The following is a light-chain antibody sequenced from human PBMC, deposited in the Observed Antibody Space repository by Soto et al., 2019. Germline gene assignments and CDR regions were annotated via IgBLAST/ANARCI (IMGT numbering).Light chain of an antibody. CDR1: QSVTRY. CDR2: DTS. CDR3: QQRGYWPLT. Sequence: EIVLTQSPATLSLSPGERANLSCRASQSVTRYLAWYQQKPGQAPRLLIYDTSNRATGIPARFSGSGSGTDFTLTISSLEPEDFAVYYCQQRGYWPLTFGGGTKVEIK. J-gene: IGKJ4*01. V-gene: IGKV3-11*01.